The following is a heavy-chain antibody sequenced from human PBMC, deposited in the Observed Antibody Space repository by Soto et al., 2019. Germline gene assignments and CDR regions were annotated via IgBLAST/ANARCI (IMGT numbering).Heavy chain of an antibody. CDR3: ARDLWGYCGADCYPLDV. J-gene: IGHJ6*02. CDR1: GGSISSYY. D-gene: IGHD2-21*02. V-gene: IGHV4-59*01. CDR2: MYNTGST. Sequence: QVRLQESGPGLVKPSETLSLTCTVSGGSISSYYWSWIRQPPGKGLEWIGYMYNTGSTIYNPSLKRRVTISVDTSKNQSSLKLNSVTAADTAVYYCARDLWGYCGADCYPLDVWGQGTTVTVSS.